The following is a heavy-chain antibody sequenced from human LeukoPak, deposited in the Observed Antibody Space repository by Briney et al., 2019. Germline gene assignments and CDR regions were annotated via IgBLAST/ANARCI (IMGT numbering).Heavy chain of an antibody. V-gene: IGHV3-23*01. CDR3: ATVTARDGYRIDY. J-gene: IGHJ4*02. Sequence: GGSLRLSCAASGFTFSSYAMSWVRQAPGKGLEWVSIISGSGSSTFFADSVTGRFTISRDNSKNTLFLQMNSLRVEDTAVYYCATVTARDGYRIDYWGQGTLVTVSS. CDR1: GFTFSSYA. CDR2: ISGSGSST. D-gene: IGHD5-24*01.